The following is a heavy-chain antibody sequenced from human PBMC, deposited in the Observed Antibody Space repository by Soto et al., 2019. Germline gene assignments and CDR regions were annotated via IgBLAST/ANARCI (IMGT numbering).Heavy chain of an antibody. CDR1: GYTFTSYA. V-gene: IGHV1-3*05. CDR2: INAGNGNT. Sequence: QVQLVQSGAEEKKPGASVKVSCKASGYTFTSYAMHWVRQAPGQRLEWMGWINAGNGNTKYSQKFQGRVTITRDTAASTAYMELSSVRSEDTAVYYWARSIVVVNARDYGGQGTLVTVSA. CDR3: ARSIVVVNARDY. J-gene: IGHJ4*02. D-gene: IGHD2-21*01.